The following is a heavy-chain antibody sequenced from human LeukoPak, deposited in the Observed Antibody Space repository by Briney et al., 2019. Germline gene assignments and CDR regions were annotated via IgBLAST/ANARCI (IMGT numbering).Heavy chain of an antibody. V-gene: IGHV3-23*01. CDR1: GFSFSSNT. J-gene: IGHJ4*02. D-gene: IGHD2/OR15-2a*01. CDR2: ISNNGGRT. Sequence: GGSLRLSCAGSGFSFSSNTMSWFRQAPGRVLEWVSAISNNGGRTDYADSVKGRFTISRDNSKSTLYLHMDSLRAEDTAVYYCARDEDTSALSEYWGQGTLVTVSS. CDR3: ARDEDTSALSEY.